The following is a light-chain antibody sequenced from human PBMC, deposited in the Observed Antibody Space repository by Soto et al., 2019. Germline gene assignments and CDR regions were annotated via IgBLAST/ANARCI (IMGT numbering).Light chain of an antibody. Sequence: QSVLTQPPSASGTPGQRVTISCSGSSSNIGSKPVNWYQHLPGTAPKLLIFTNNRRPSGVPDRFSASKSGTSASLAITGLQSEDEADYYCATWDDSLKGPVFGGGTQL. CDR3: ATWDDSLKGPV. V-gene: IGLV1-44*01. CDR2: TNN. CDR1: SSNIGSKP. J-gene: IGLJ3*02.